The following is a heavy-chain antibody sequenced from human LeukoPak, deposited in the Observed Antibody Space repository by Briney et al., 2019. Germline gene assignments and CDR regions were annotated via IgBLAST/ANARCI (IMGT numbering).Heavy chain of an antibody. J-gene: IGHJ4*02. CDR2: VSGTGLTT. CDR3: AKELMGFDY. Sequence: GGSQRLSCAASGFTFSSYAMSWVRQAPGKGLEWVSAVSGTGLTTYYADSVKGRFIVSRDNSKNTVYLQMNSLRGEDAAVYYCAKELMGFDYWGQGTLVTVSS. CDR1: GFTFSSYA. V-gene: IGHV3-23*01. D-gene: IGHD2-8*01.